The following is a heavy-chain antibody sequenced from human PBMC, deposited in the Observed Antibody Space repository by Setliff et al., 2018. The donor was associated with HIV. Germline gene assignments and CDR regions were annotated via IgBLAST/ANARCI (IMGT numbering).Heavy chain of an antibody. D-gene: IGHD1-26*01. CDR2: ISGSDGIT. CDR3: AGPTNIDTPYYGSQTFYMYYYGLDV. J-gene: IGHJ6*02. CDR1: GFMFSSYA. Sequence: GGSLRLSCAASGFMFSSYAMSWVRQAPGKGLEWVSTISGSDGITYYADSVKGRFTISRDNSKNTLFLQMNSLRAGDTAVYFCAGPTNIDTPYYGSQTFYMYYYGLDVWGQGTTVTVSS. V-gene: IGHV3-23*01.